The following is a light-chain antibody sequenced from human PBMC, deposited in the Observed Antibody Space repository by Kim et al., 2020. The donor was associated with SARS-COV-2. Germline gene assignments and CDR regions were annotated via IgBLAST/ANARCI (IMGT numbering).Light chain of an antibody. V-gene: IGKV3-20*01. CDR1: QTVISSY. J-gene: IGKJ4*01. Sequence: PGERATLSCRASQTVISSYLAWYQQKPGQAPRLLIYGATSRATGIPDRFSGSGSRTDFTLTINRLEPEDFAVYYCQQYGSSSLTFGGGTKVDIK. CDR3: QQYGSSSLT. CDR2: GAT.